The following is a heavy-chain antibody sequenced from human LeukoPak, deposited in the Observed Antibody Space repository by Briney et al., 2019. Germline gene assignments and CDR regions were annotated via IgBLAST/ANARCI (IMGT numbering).Heavy chain of an antibody. CDR1: GLTFSSYS. CDR3: ARDAYYDFWSGLIDYYYYYMDV. J-gene: IGHJ6*03. D-gene: IGHD3-3*01. Sequence: GGSLRLSCAASGLTFSSYSMNWVRQAPGKGLEWVSSISSSSSYIYYADSVKGRFTISRDNAKNSLYLQMNSLRAEDTAVYYCARDAYYDFWSGLIDYYYYYMDVWGKGTTVTVSS. V-gene: IGHV3-21*01. CDR2: ISSSSSYI.